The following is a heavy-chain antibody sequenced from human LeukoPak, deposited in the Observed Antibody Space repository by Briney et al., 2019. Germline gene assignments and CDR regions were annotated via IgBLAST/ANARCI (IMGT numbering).Heavy chain of an antibody. Sequence: GGSLRLSCSASGFTFSAYAMYWVRQAPGKGLEYVSGISNNGGSSSYADSVKGRFTISRDNSKNTLYLQMNSLRAEDTAVYYCARVMGDYYASGAPRAFDIWGQGTMVTVSS. CDR1: GFTFSAYA. D-gene: IGHD3-22*01. J-gene: IGHJ3*02. CDR3: ARVMGDYYASGAPRAFDI. V-gene: IGHV3-64*04. CDR2: ISNNGGSS.